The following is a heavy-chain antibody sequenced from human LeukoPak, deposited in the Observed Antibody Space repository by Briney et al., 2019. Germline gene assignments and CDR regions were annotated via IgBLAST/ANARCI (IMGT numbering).Heavy chain of an antibody. V-gene: IGHV4-34*01. CDR1: GGSFSGYY. CDR3: ARLPESGYGVSDY. CDR2: INHSGST. D-gene: IGHD4-17*01. Sequence: SETLSLTCAVYGGSFSGYYWSWIRQPPGKGLEWIGEINHSGSTNYNPSLKSRVTISVDTSKNQFSLKLSSVTAADTAVYYCARLPESGYGVSDYWGQGTLVTVSS. J-gene: IGHJ4*02.